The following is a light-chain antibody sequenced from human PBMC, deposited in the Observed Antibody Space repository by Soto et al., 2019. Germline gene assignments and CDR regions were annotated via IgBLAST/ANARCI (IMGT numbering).Light chain of an antibody. V-gene: IGLV2-11*01. J-gene: IGLJ2*01. CDR3: SSHAGSYSFRV. CDR1: GIDVGAYNF. Sequence: QSALTQPRSVSGSPGRSVTISCTGTGIDVGAYNFVSWYQQHPGKVPKLIIYDVNVRPSGVPDRFSGSKSGNTASLTISGLQAEDEADYHCSSHAGSYSFRVFGGGTKLTVL. CDR2: DVN.